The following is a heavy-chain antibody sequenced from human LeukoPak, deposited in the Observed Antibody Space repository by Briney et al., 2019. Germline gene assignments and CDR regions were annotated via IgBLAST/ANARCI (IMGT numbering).Heavy chain of an antibody. D-gene: IGHD3-16*02. CDR3: AKVRYMGNYWDC. Sequence: GGSLRLSCAASGFTFSSYAITWVRQAPGKGLEWVSAISASGGHTYYADSVKGRFTISRDNSKNTLYLQMSSLRAEDTAVYYCAKVRYMGNYWDCWGQGTLVTVSS. J-gene: IGHJ4*02. CDR2: ISASGGHT. CDR1: GFTFSSYA. V-gene: IGHV3-23*01.